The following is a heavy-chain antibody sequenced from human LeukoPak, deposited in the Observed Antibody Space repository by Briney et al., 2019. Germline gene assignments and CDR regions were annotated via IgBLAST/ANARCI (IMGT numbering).Heavy chain of an antibody. Sequence: GGSLRLSCAASGFTFSSYEMNWVRQAPGKGLEWVSYISSSGSTIYYADSVKGRFTISRDNAKNSLYLQMNSLRAEDTAVYYCARTTEGGCTYSYFYYYYMDVWGKGTTVTISS. J-gene: IGHJ6*03. CDR3: ARTTEGGCTYSYFYYYYMDV. V-gene: IGHV3-48*03. CDR2: ISSSGSTI. D-gene: IGHD3-16*01. CDR1: GFTFSSYE.